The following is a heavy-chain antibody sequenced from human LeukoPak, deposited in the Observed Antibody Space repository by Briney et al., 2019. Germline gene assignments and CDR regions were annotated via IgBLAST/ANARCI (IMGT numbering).Heavy chain of an antibody. CDR3: AKRVGMVRGVRASPYYFDY. CDR2: ISSSGSTI. CDR1: GFTFSDYY. V-gene: IGHV3-11*01. D-gene: IGHD3-10*01. J-gene: IGHJ4*02. Sequence: PGGSLRLSCAASGFTFSDYYMTWIRQAPGKGLEWVSYISSSGSTIYYADSVKGRFTISRDNAKNSLYLQMNSLRAEDTAVYYCAKRVGMVRGVRASPYYFDYWGQGTLVTVSS.